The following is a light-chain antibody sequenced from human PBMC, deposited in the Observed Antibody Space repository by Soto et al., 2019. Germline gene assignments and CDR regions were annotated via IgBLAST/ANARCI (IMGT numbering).Light chain of an antibody. CDR3: QQYLNSPRT. CDR2: DAS. Sequence: VLTQSPGTLSLSPGEGATLSCRASQRVASDLAWYLQKPGQPPRLLIYDASIRATGIPDRISGSGSERDFTLTISRLEPEDSAVYYCQQYLNSPRTFGQGTKLEIK. V-gene: IGKV3-20*01. CDR1: QRVASD. J-gene: IGKJ1*01.